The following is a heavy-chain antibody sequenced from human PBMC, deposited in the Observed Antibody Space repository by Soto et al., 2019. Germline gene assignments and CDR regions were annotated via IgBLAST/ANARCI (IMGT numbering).Heavy chain of an antibody. Sequence: TLSLTCTVSGGSISSGDYYWSWLRQPPGKGLEWIGYIFYSGNTYYNPSLKSRVSISVDMSKNHFSLKLSSVTATDTAVYYCARMTFDDYFDYWGQGTLVTVSS. J-gene: IGHJ4*02. D-gene: IGHD2-21*02. V-gene: IGHV4-30-4*01. CDR1: GGSISSGDYY. CDR3: ARMTFDDYFDY. CDR2: IFYSGNT.